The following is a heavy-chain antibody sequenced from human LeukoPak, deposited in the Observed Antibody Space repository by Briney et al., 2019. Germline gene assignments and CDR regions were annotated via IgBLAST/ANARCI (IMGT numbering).Heavy chain of an antibody. CDR2: ISAYNGNT. D-gene: IGHD6-13*01. J-gene: IGHJ6*03. V-gene: IGHV1-18*01. CDR3: ASTRTYSSSWYPVYYYMDV. Sequence: ASVKVSCKASGYTFTSYGISWVRQAPGQGLEWMGWISAYNGNTNYAQKLQGRVTMTTDTSTSTAYMELRSLRSDDTAVYYCASTRTYSSSWYPVYYYMDVWGKGTTVTVSS. CDR1: GYTFTSYG.